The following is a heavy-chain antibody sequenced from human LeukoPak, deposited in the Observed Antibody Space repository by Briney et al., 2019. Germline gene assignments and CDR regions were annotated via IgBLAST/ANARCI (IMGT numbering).Heavy chain of an antibody. CDR1: GGSISSYY. Sequence: SETLSLTCTVSGGSISSYYWSWIRQPPGKGLEWIGYIYYSGSTNYNPSLKSRVTISVDTSKNQFSLKLSSVTAADTAVYHCARVLRGFDYWGQGTLVTVSS. CDR2: IYYSGST. V-gene: IGHV4-59*01. D-gene: IGHD2-15*01. J-gene: IGHJ4*02. CDR3: ARVLRGFDY.